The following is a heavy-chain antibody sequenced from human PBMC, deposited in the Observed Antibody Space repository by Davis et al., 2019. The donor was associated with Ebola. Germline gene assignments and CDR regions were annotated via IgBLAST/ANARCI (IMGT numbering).Heavy chain of an antibody. D-gene: IGHD6-6*01. Sequence: GESLKISCAASGFTFSDYYMSWIRQAPGKGLEWVSYISSSGSTIYYADSVKGRFTISRDNAKNSLYLQMNSLRAEDTAVYYCARSGIAARPGYYYGMDVWGQGTTVTVSS. V-gene: IGHV3-11*04. J-gene: IGHJ6*02. CDR2: ISSSGSTI. CDR3: ARSGIAARPGYYYGMDV. CDR1: GFTFSDYY.